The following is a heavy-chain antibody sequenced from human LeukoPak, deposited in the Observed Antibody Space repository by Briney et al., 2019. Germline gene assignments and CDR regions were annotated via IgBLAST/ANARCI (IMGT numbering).Heavy chain of an antibody. D-gene: IGHD3-10*01. J-gene: IGHJ4*02. CDR2: IRYDGSNE. Sequence: GGSLRLSCAASGFTFSSYGMHWVRQAPGKGLEWVAFIRYDGSNEFYTDSVKGRFTISRDNSKNTLYLQMNSLRAEDKAVYYCAKDLYGSGSYQIRLFDYWGQGTLVTVSS. V-gene: IGHV3-30*02. CDR3: AKDLYGSGSYQIRLFDY. CDR1: GFTFSSYG.